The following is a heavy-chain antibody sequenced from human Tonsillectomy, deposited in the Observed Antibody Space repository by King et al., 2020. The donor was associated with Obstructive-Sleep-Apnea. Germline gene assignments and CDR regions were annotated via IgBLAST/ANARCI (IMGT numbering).Heavy chain of an antibody. CDR2: IYFGGTT. CDR1: WGSFSSSTYY. Sequence: QLQESGPGLVKPSETLSLTCTFSWGSFSSSTYYWVWFRQPPGKGLEWIWTIYFGGTTYCNPSPKSRFTISVDTSKNQFSLKLSSVTAADTAVYYCASQITLWDKSDYWGQGTLVTVSS. V-gene: IGHV4-39*01. D-gene: IGHD3-10*02. J-gene: IGHJ4*02. CDR3: ASQITLWDKSDY.